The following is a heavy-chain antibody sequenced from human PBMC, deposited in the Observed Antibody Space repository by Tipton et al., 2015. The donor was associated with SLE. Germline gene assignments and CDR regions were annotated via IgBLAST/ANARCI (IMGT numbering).Heavy chain of an antibody. Sequence: QVQLVQSGAEVKKPGASVKVSCKASGYSFSSFAIAWVRQAPGQGLEWMGRINPNNGGTIYAQKFQGRVTMTRDPSISTDYMELRSLRSDDTAVYYCALAVAGRSSIDYWGQGTLVTVSS. D-gene: IGHD6-19*01. J-gene: IGHJ4*02. CDR1: GYSFSSFA. CDR2: INPNNGGT. CDR3: ALAVAGRSSIDY. V-gene: IGHV1-2*06.